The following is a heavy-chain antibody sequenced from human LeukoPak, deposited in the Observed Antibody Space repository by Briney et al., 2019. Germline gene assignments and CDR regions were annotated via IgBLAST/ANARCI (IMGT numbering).Heavy chain of an antibody. V-gene: IGHV3-23*01. J-gene: IGHJ4*02. CDR1: GFTFDTYA. Sequence: PGGSLRLSCAASGFTFDTYALSWVRRAPGKGLEWVSAISGSGTNTYYADSVKGRFTISRDNSKGTVFLQMNSLRAEDTAVYYCAKDGTTTITFDYWGQGTLVTVSS. D-gene: IGHD1-1*01. CDR2: ISGSGTNT. CDR3: AKDGTTTITFDY.